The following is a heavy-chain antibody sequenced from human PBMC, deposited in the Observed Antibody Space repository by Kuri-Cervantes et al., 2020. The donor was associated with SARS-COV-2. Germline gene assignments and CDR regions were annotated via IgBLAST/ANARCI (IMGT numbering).Heavy chain of an antibody. CDR1: GFHFSSHG. V-gene: IGHV3-30*03. CDR2: ISYDGSNK. Sequence: GESLKISCAASGFHFSSHGMHWVRQAPGKGLEWVAVISYDGSNKYYADSVKGRFTISRDNSKNTLYLQMNSLRAEDSAVYYCARDNSYFDYWGQGTLVTVSS. J-gene: IGHJ4*02. CDR3: ARDNSYFDY. D-gene: IGHD4-11*01.